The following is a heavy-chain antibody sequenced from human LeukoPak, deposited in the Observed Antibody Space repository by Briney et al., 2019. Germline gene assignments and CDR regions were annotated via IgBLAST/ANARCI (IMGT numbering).Heavy chain of an antibody. D-gene: IGHD3-10*01. CDR3: AKESSASYYFDY. CDR2: IPYDGSNN. J-gene: IGHJ4*02. CDR1: GSTFSSNG. V-gene: IGHV3-30*02. Sequence: EPGGSLRLSCAASGSTFSSNGIYWVRQAPGKGLEWVAFIPYDGSNNYYVDSVKGRLTISRDTSKNTLYLQMIRLRAEDTAVYYCAKESSASYYFDYWGQGTLVTVSS.